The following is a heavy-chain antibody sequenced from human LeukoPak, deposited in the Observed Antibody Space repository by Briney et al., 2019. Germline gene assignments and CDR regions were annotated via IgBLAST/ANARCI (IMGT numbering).Heavy chain of an antibody. CDR1: GFTFSSYG. V-gene: IGHV3-30*02. D-gene: IGHD2-2*01. CDR2: IRYSGSNK. Sequence: GGSLRLSCAASGFTFSSYGMHWVRQAPGKGLEWVAFIRYSGSNKYYADSVKGRFTISRDNAKNTLYLQMNSLRAEDTAAYYCAKSQARDCRSTSRYFYYYYYYMDVWGKGTTVTVPS. CDR3: AKSQARDCRSTSRYFYYYYYYMDV. J-gene: IGHJ6*03.